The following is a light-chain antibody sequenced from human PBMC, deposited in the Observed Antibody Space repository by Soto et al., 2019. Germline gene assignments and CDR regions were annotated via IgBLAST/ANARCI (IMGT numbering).Light chain of an antibody. CDR1: SIDVGGYKY. V-gene: IGLV2-11*01. CDR2: EVI. J-gene: IGLJ2*01. CDR3: GSLAGRLLV. Sequence: QSVLTQPRSVSGSPGQSVTISCTGTSIDVGGYKYVSWYQQVPVKAPIPVIFEVIKRPSGVPERFSGSKSGNTLSLSISGLRTDDEADYYCGSLAGRLLVFGGGIKLPVL.